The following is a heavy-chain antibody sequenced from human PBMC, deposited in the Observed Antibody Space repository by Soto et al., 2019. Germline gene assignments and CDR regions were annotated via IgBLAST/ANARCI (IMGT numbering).Heavy chain of an antibody. Sequence: QVQLVQSGAEVKKPGSSVKVSCKASGGTFSSYTISWVRQAPGQGLEWMGRIIPILGIANYAQKFQGRVTITADKSTSTAYMELSSLRSDDTAVYFCAREGHLGELSLDDYWGQGTLVTVSS. D-gene: IGHD3-16*02. J-gene: IGHJ4*02. V-gene: IGHV1-69*08. CDR3: AREGHLGELSLDDY. CDR2: IIPILGIA. CDR1: GGTFSSYT.